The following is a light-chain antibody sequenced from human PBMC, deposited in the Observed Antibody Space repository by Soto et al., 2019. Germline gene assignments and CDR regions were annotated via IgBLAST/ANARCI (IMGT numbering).Light chain of an antibody. CDR3: QQYNSYSRT. V-gene: IGKV1-5*03. CDR1: QSISSW. Sequence: DIQMTQSPSTLSASVGDRVTITCRASQSISSWLAWYQQKPGKAPKLLIYKASSLESGVPSRFSGSGSGTEFTLTISSLQPDDFATYYCQQYNSYSRTFDQGTKVEMK. J-gene: IGKJ1*01. CDR2: KAS.